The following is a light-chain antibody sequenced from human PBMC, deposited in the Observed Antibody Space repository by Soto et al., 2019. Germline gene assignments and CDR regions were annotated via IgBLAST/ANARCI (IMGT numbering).Light chain of an antibody. Sequence: QSVLTQPPSVSGAPGQRVTISCTGSSSNIGADYDIHWYQHLPGTAPKLLIYANINRPSGVPDRFSGSKSGTSASLAITERQAADEADYYCQSYDSSLSGWLFGGGTKVTVL. CDR1: SSNIGADYD. CDR2: ANI. V-gene: IGLV1-40*01. J-gene: IGLJ3*02. CDR3: QSYDSSLSGWL.